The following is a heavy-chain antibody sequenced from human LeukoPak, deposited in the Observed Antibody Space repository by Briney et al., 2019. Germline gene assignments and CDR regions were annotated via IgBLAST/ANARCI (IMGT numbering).Heavy chain of an antibody. V-gene: IGHV1-8*01. J-gene: IGHJ4*02. D-gene: IGHD3-22*01. CDR2: MNPNSGNT. CDR1: GYTFTSND. Sequence: ASVKVSCKASGYTFTSNDINWARQATGQGLEWMGWMNPNSGNTGYAQKFQGRVTMTRNTSISTAYMELSSLRSEDTAVYYCARDYYDSSGYPWFPNWGQGTLVTVSS. CDR3: ARDYYDSSGYPWFPN.